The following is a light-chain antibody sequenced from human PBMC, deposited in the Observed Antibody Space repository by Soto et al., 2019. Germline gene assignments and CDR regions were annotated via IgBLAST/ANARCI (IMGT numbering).Light chain of an antibody. CDR3: CSYAGSTYYV. CDR1: SSDVGSYNL. V-gene: IGLV2-23*01. CDR2: VGS. Sequence: QSALTQPASVSGSPGQSITISCTGTSSDVGSYNLVSWYQQHPGKAPKLMIYVGSKRPSGVSNRFSGSKSGNTASLTISGLQAEDEADYYCCSYAGSTYYVFGTGTKLTVL. J-gene: IGLJ1*01.